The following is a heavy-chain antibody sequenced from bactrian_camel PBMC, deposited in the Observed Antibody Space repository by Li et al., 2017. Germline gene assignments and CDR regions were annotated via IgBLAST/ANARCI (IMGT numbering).Heavy chain of an antibody. J-gene: IGHJ6*01. CDR3: AARRIGVCSTLARNADSGY. CDR1: GNPIRSHC. D-gene: IGHD4*01. V-gene: IGHV3S53*01. CDR2: VGSDGST. Sequence: HVQLVESGGGSVQAGGSLRLSCQASGNPIRSHCVGWFRQVPGKEREGIAFVGSDGSTRYGDSVKGRFTISQNNAKNTVFLQMNSLKPEDTAMYYCAARRIGVCSTLARNADSGYWGQGTQVTVS.